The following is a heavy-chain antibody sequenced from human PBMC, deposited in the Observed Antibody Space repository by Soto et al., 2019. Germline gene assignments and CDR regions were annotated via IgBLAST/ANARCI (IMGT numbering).Heavy chain of an antibody. J-gene: IGHJ5*02. D-gene: IGHD3-16*02. CDR1: GGSISSYY. CDR2: IYYSGST. CDR3: ARLGGDYDYVWGSYPGFGFDP. Sequence: SETLSLTCTVSGGSISSYYWSWIRQPPGKGLEWIGYIYYSGSTNYNPSLKSRVTISVDTSKNQFSLKLSSVTAADTAAYYCARLGGDYDYVWGSYPGFGFDPWGQGTLVTVSS. V-gene: IGHV4-59*01.